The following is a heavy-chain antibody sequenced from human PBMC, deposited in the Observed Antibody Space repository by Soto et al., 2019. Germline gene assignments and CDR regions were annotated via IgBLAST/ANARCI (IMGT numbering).Heavy chain of an antibody. CDR3: ARGTKMYYPYTPTYYYYYYGMDV. Sequence: QVQLVQSGAEVKKPGASVKVSCKASGYTFTSYDINWVRQATGQGLEWMGWMNPNSGNTGYAQKFQGRVTMTRNTSISTTYMALSSLRSEDTAVYYCARGTKMYYPYTPTYYYYYYGMDVWGQGTTVTVSS. CDR2: MNPNSGNT. J-gene: IGHJ6*02. CDR1: GYTFTSYD. V-gene: IGHV1-8*01. D-gene: IGHD3-10*01.